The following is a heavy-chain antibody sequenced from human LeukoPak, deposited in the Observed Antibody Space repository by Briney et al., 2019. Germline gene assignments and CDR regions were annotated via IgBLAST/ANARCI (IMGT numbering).Heavy chain of an antibody. J-gene: IGHJ4*02. CDR2: IYHSGST. V-gene: IGHV4-38-2*01. CDR1: GYSISSGYY. CDR3: ASLTPADYDFWSGYYRKQSFDY. D-gene: IGHD3-3*01. Sequence: SETLSLTCAVSGYSISSGYYWGWIRQPPGKGLEWIGSIYHSGSTYYNPSLKSRVTISVDTSKNQFSLKLSSVTAADTAVYYCASLTPADYDFWSGYYRKQSFDYWGQGTLVTVSS.